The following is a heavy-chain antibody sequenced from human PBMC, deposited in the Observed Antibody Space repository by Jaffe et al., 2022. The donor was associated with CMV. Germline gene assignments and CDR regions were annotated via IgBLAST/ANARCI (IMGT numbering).Heavy chain of an antibody. CDR2: ISSSSSYI. CDR3: ARDLRLGSPSEVTDYYYYYMDV. CDR1: GFTFSSYS. V-gene: IGHV3-21*01. D-gene: IGHD5-18*01. Sequence: EVQLVESGGGLVKPGGSLRLSCAASGFTFSSYSMNWVRQAPGKGLEWVSSISSSSSYIYYADSVKGRFTISRDNAKNSLYLQMNSLRAEDTAVYYCARDLRLGSPSEVTDYYYYYMDVWGKGTTVTVSS. J-gene: IGHJ6*03.